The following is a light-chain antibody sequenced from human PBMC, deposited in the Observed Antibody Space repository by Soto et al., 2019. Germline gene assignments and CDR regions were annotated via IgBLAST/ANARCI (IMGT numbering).Light chain of an antibody. J-gene: IGLJ2*01. CDR1: SSDVGGYNY. CDR3: SSYTSSSPVV. Sequence: QSALTQPASVSGSPGQSITISCTGTSSDVGGYNYVSWYQQHPGKAPKLMIYDVSNRPSGVSNRFSGSKSGNTASLTISGLQVEDEGDYYCSSYTSSSPVVFGGGTKLTVL. V-gene: IGLV2-14*01. CDR2: DVS.